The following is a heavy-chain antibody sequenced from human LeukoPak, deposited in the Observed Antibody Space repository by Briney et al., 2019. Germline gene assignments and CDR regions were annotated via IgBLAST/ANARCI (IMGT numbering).Heavy chain of an antibody. CDR1: GFTFSSYS. D-gene: IGHD3-10*01. CDR2: ISSSSSYI. J-gene: IGHJ4*02. V-gene: IGHV3-21*01. Sequence: PGGSLRLSCAASGFTFSSYSMNWVRQAPRKGLEWVSSISSSSSYIYYADSVKGRFTISRDNAKNSLYLQMNSLRAEDTAVYYCARDARDHRFTMGSVAIDYWGQGTLVTVSS. CDR3: ARDARDHRFTMGSVAIDY.